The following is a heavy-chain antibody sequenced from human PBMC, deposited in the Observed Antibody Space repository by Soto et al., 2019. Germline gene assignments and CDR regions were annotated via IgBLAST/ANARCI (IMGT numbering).Heavy chain of an antibody. CDR3: ARTAAGFDY. D-gene: IGHD6-13*01. V-gene: IGHV4-59*08. CDR1: GGSISGFY. CDR2: IYYSGST. J-gene: IGHJ4*02. Sequence: SETLCLRWTVAGGSISGFYGSWIRQPPGKGLEWIGYIYYSGSTNYNPSLKSRVTISVDTSKNQFSLKLSSVTAADTAVYYCARTAAGFDYWGQGTLVPVSS.